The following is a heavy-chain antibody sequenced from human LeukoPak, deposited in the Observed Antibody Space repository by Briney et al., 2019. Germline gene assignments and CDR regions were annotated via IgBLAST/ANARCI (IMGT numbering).Heavy chain of an antibody. CDR2: ISYDGSNK. CDR1: GVTFSSYA. CDR3: ARVSYYDILTGPIRFDP. Sequence: GGSLRLSCAASGVTFSSYAMHWVRQAPGKGLEGGAVISYDGSNKYYADPVKGRFTISRDNSKNTLYLQMTSLRTEDTAVYYCARVSYYDILTGPIRFDPWGQGTLVTVSS. D-gene: IGHD3-9*01. J-gene: IGHJ5*02. V-gene: IGHV3-30*04.